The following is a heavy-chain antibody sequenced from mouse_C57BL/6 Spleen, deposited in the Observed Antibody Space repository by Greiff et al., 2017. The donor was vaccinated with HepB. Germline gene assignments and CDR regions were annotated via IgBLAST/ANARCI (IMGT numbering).Heavy chain of an antibody. V-gene: IGHV1-74*01. CDR1: GYTFTSYW. CDR2: IHPSDSDT. CDR3: ASDYYGSTSWFAY. Sequence: VQLQQPGAELVKPGASVKVSCKASGYTFTSYWMHWVKQRPGQGLEWIGRIHPSDSDTNYNQKFKGKATLTVDKSSSTAYMQPSSLTSEDSAVYYCASDYYGSTSWFAYWGQGTLVTVSA. D-gene: IGHD1-1*01. J-gene: IGHJ3*01.